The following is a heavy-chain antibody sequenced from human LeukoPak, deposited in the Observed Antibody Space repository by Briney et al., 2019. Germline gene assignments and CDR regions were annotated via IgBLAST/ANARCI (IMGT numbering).Heavy chain of an antibody. D-gene: IGHD4-11*01. CDR3: ARDRFYDYSNYYVDY. CDR2: ISAYNGNT. J-gene: IGHJ4*02. CDR1: GYIFTNYG. Sequence: ASVKVSCKASGYIFTNYGFSWVRQAPGQGLEWMGWISAYNGNTDYAEKLQGRVTMTTDTSTSTAYMELRSLRSDDTAVYYCARDRFYDYSNYYVDYWGQGTLVTVSS. V-gene: IGHV1-18*01.